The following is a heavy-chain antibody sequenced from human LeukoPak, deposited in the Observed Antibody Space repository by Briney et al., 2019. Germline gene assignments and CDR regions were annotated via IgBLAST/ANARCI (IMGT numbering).Heavy chain of an antibody. CDR1: GYTFTGYY. J-gene: IGHJ4*02. CDR3: ARVFCSSTSCYAPYYFDY. V-gene: IGHV1-2*02. CDR2: INPNSGGT. Sequence: ASVKVSCKASGYTFTGYYMHWVRQAPGQGLEWMGWINPNSGGTNYAQKFQGRVTMTRDTSISTAYMELSGLRSDDTAVYYCARVFCSSTSCYAPYYFDYWGQGTLVTVSS. D-gene: IGHD2-2*01.